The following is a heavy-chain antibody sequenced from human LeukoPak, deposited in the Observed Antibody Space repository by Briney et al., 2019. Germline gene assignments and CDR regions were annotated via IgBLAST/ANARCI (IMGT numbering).Heavy chain of an antibody. J-gene: IGHJ6*02. CDR2: ISTDGSSK. Sequence: GGSLRLSCAASGFTFSSYWMHWLRQEPRKGLVWVSRISTDGSSKSYADSVKGRFTISRDNGKNTLYLQMNSLRAEDTAVYYCASYLTSIPSGMDVWGQGATVTVSS. D-gene: IGHD2/OR15-2a*01. CDR1: GFTFSSYW. CDR3: ASYLTSIPSGMDV. V-gene: IGHV3-74*01.